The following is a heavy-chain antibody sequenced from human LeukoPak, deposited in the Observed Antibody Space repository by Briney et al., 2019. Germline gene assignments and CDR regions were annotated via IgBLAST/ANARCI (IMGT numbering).Heavy chain of an antibody. D-gene: IGHD5-24*01. CDR2: IYYSGST. CDR3: ARGAPGGYKKGCFDY. J-gene: IGHJ4*02. CDR1: GGSFRGYY. V-gene: IGHV4-59*01. Sequence: PSETLSLTCAVYGGSFRGYYWSWIRQPPGKGLEWSGYIYYSGSTNYNPSLKSRVTISVDTSKNQFSLKLSSVTAADTAVYYCARGAPGGYKKGCFDYWGQGTLVTVSS.